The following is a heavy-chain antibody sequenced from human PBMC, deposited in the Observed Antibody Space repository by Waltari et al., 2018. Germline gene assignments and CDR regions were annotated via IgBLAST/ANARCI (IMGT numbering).Heavy chain of an antibody. CDR2: ISSSSSTI. Sequence: EVQLVESGGGWVQPGGSLRLSCAASGFTFSSYSMNWVRQAPGKGLEWVSYISSSSSTIYYADSVKGRFTISRDNAKNSLYLQMNSLRAEDTAVYYCARDRSGYYYYYGMDVWGQGTTVTVSS. CDR3: ARDRSGYYYYYGMDV. J-gene: IGHJ6*02. V-gene: IGHV3-48*01. CDR1: GFTFSSYS.